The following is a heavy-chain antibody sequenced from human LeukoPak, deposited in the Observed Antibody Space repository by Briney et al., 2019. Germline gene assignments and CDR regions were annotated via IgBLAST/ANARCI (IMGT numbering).Heavy chain of an antibody. CDR1: GFTFSSYA. D-gene: IGHD3-22*01. J-gene: IGHJ4*02. V-gene: IGHV3-23*01. CDR3: ARDLDYDSSGIDY. Sequence: GGSLRLSCAASGFTFSSYAMSWVRQAPGKGLEWVSAISGSGGSTYYADSVKGRFTISRDNAKNSLYLQMNSLRAEDTAVYYCARDLDYDSSGIDYWGQGTLVTVSS. CDR2: ISGSGGST.